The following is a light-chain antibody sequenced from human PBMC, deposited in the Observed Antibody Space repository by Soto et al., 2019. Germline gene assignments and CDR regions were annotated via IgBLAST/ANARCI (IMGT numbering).Light chain of an antibody. V-gene: IGLV2-14*01. CDR2: EVS. Sequence: QSVLAQPASVSGSPGQSITISCTGTSSDVGGYNYVSWYQQRPGEAPKLIIYEVSHRPSGVSDRFSGSKSGNTASLTISGLQAEDEGDYYCSSYRSDSTPYFGGGTKLTVL. J-gene: IGLJ2*01. CDR1: SSDVGGYNY. CDR3: SSYRSDSTPY.